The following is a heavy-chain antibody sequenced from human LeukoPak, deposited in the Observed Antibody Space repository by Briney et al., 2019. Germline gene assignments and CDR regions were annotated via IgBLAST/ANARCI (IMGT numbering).Heavy chain of an antibody. CDR3: AREGTKFPPGYYDSSGQRYFDY. CDR1: GGSISSYY. CDR2: IYYSGST. D-gene: IGHD3-22*01. J-gene: IGHJ4*02. Sequence: PSETLSLTCTVSGGSISSYYWSWIRQPPGKGLEWIGYIYYSGSTNYNPSLKSRVTISVDTSKNQFSLKLSSVTAADTAVYYCAREGTKFPPGYYDSSGQRYFDYWGQGTLVTVSS. V-gene: IGHV4-59*01.